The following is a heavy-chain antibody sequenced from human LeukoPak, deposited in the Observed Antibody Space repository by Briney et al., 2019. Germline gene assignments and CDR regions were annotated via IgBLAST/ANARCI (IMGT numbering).Heavy chain of an antibody. D-gene: IGHD6-19*01. CDR3: ARTMAVVGNWFDP. CDR2: IYYSGST. V-gene: IGHV4-59*01. CDR1: GGSISSYY. Sequence: PSETLSLTCTVSGGSISSYYWSWIRQPPGKGLEWIGYIYYSGSTNYNPSLKSRVTISVDTSKNQFSLKLSSVTAADTAVYYCARTMAVVGNWFDPWGQGTLVTVSS. J-gene: IGHJ5*02.